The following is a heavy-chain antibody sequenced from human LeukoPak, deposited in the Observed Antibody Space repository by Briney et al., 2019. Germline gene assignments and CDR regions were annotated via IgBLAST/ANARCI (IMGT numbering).Heavy chain of an antibody. V-gene: IGHV4-61*02. J-gene: IGHJ3*02. D-gene: IGHD7-27*01. CDR3: ARGSPGDHAFDI. CDR1: GGSISSGSYY. Sequence: SQTLSLTCTVSGGSISSGSYYWSWIRQPAGKGLEWIGRIYTSGSTNYNPSLESRVTISVDTSKNQFSLKLSSVTAADTAVYYCARGSPGDHAFDIWGQGTMVTVSS. CDR2: IYTSGST.